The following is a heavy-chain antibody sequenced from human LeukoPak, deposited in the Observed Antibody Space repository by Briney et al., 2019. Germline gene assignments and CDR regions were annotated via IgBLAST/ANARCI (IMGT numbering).Heavy chain of an antibody. CDR1: GNTFNSYD. CDR3: ARWGYSSSRSLYYYYMDV. D-gene: IGHD6-6*01. CDR2: MNPDSGDT. J-gene: IGHJ6*03. Sequence: ASVKVSCKASGNTFNSYDINWVRQATGQGLEWMGWMNPDSGDTGYAQKFQGRATITADESTSTAYMELSSLRSEDTAVYYCARWGYSSSRSLYYYYMDVWGKGTTVTVSS. V-gene: IGHV1-8*01.